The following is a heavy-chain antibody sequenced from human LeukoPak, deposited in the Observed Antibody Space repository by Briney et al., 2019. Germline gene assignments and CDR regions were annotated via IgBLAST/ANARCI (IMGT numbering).Heavy chain of an antibody. Sequence: ASVKVSCKVSGYTLTELSMHWVRQAPGKGLEWMGGFDPEDGETIYAQKFQGRVTMTEDTSTDTAYMELSSLTSEDTAMYYCATDRVGLGYCSGGSCRRFDYWGQGTLVTVSS. V-gene: IGHV1-24*01. CDR2: FDPEDGET. J-gene: IGHJ4*02. CDR1: GYTLTELS. CDR3: ATDRVGLGYCSGGSCRRFDY. D-gene: IGHD2-15*01.